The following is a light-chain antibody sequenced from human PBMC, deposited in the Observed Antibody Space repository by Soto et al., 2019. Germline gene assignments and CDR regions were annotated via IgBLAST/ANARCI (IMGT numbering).Light chain of an antibody. Sequence: QSVLTQPPSVSAAPGQKVTIPCSGGSSNIGSNDVCWYQQVPGTAPKVLIYDNNKRPSGIPDRFSGSKSGTSATLGISELQTGEEHDYYCGTWHSDSYASGSGTKVTVL. V-gene: IGLV1-51*01. CDR3: GTWHSDSYA. CDR1: SSNIGSND. J-gene: IGLJ1*01. CDR2: DNN.